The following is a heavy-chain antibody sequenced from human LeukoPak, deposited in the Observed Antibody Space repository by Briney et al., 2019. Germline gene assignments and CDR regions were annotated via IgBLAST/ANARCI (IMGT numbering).Heavy chain of an antibody. J-gene: IGHJ5*02. CDR1: GGTFRGYY. CDR2: IDHSGST. CDR3: ARGLRFHVGSGNWFDL. V-gene: IGHV4-34*01. Sequence: SETLSLTCAVSGGTFRGYYWSWIRQPPGKGLAWIGEIDHSGSTNYNPSLESRLTLSVDTSKSQVSLNLNSVTAADTAVYYYARGLRFHVGSGNWFDLWGQGTLVTVSS. D-gene: IGHD3-10*01.